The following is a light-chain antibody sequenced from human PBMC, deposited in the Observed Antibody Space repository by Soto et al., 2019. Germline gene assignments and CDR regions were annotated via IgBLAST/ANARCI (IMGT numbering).Light chain of an antibody. V-gene: IGKV3-20*01. CDR1: QSVSGNY. CDR3: QQYGSSPPYT. CDR2: DSS. Sequence: EIVLTQSPGTLSLSPGERATLSCRASQSVSGNYLAWYQQKPGQSPRLLIYDSSDRATGIPDRFSGSGSGTDFTLTITRVEPEDFEVYYCQQYGSSPPYTFGQGTKLEIK. J-gene: IGKJ2*01.